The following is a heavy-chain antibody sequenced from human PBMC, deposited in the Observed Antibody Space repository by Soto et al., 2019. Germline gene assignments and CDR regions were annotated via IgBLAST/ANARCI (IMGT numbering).Heavy chain of an antibody. V-gene: IGHV4-4*07. Sequence: QVVLQESGPGLLKPSETLSLTCTVSSGSIRNYYWTWIRQPAGRGLEWIGRIYGTGSTDYNPSLKSRVTLSVDTSRNQLSLNLTSVTAADTAIYYCARIPPIVTADSWGQGTVVTVSS. CDR2: IYGTGST. CDR1: SGSIRNYY. CDR3: ARIPPIVTADS. J-gene: IGHJ4*02. D-gene: IGHD2-21*01.